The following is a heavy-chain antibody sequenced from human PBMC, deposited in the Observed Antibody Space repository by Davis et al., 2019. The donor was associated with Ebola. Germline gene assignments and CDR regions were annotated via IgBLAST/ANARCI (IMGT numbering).Heavy chain of an antibody. V-gene: IGHV3-66*01. CDR3: ARVGENYYYGSGSYYTDRWFDP. CDR2: IYSGGST. Sequence: GESLKISCAASGFTVSSNYMSWVRQAPGKGLEWVSVIYSGGSTYYADSVKGRFTISRDNSKNTLYLQMNSLRAEDTAVYYCARVGENYYYGSGSYYTDRWFDPWGQGTLVTVSS. J-gene: IGHJ5*02. D-gene: IGHD3-10*01. CDR1: GFTVSSNY.